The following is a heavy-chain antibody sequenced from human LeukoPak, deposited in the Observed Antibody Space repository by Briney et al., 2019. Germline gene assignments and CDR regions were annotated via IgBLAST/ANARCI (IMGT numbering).Heavy chain of an antibody. Sequence: PGGSLRLSCAASGFTFSDHVMSWVRQAPGKGLEWVSSVRANGVGTHYADSVKGRFTISRDNSKNTLYLHMNSLRVEDTAVYYCAQVRPLPGSGWYGGDDSWGQGTLVTVSS. J-gene: IGHJ4*02. CDR2: VRANGVGT. V-gene: IGHV3-23*01. D-gene: IGHD6-19*01. CDR3: AQVRPLPGSGWYGGDDS. CDR1: GFTFSDHV.